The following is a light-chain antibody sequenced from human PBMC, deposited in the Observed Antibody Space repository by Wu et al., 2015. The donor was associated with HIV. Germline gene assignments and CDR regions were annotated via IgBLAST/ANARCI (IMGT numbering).Light chain of an antibody. CDR3: QLRSHWPRLT. J-gene: IGKJ4*01. CDR2: DAS. CDR1: ESVSVY. Sequence: DIVLTQSPATLSLSPGERATLSCRASESVSVYLAWFLQKPGQAPSLLIYDASTRATGIPARFSGSGSGTDFTLTISSLEPEDFAVYYCQLRSHWPRLTFGGGTKVEIK. V-gene: IGKV3-11*01.